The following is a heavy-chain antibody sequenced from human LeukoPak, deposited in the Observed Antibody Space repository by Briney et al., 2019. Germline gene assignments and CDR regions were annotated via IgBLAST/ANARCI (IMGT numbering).Heavy chain of an antibody. D-gene: IGHD1-26*01. V-gene: IGHV4-39*01. CDR3: ARREGRSYRVDY. J-gene: IGHJ4*02. CDR2: IYYSGST. CDR1: GGTISSSSYY. Sequence: SETLSLTCTVSGGTISSSSYYWGWLRQPPGKGPEWIGTIYYSGSTYYNPSLKSLVTISVDTSKNQFSLKLSSVTAADTAIYCCARREGRSYRVDYWGQGTLVTVSS.